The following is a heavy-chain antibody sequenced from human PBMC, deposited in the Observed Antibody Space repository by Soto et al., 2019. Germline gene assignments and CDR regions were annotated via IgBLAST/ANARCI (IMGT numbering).Heavy chain of an antibody. CDR3: VMVNNYVTPTPQDV. CDR1: GYIFVNYG. V-gene: IGHV1-18*01. CDR2: ISPYTGNT. D-gene: IGHD3-16*01. J-gene: IGHJ6*02. Sequence: QVQLVQSGDEVKKPGASVKVSCKASGYIFVNYGIAWVRQAPRQGLEWMGWISPYTGNTHSASKVQGRLTMTTDTSSSTAYMDLGSLTSDATAVYYCVMVNNYVTPTPQDVWGQGTTVTVSS.